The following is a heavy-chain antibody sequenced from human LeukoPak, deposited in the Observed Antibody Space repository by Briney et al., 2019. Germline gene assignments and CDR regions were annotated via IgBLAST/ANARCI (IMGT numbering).Heavy chain of an antibody. J-gene: IGHJ4*02. D-gene: IGHD2-21*01. CDR2: ISGSADNT. CDR3: AKVKELISWYYFDY. CDR1: GFTFSSYA. Sequence: GGSLRLSCAASGFTFSSYAMSWVRQAPGKGLEWVSGISGSADNTYYADPVKGRFTISRDNSKSTLYLQMNSLRAEDTALYYCAKVKELISWYYFDYWGQGTLVTVSS. V-gene: IGHV3-23*01.